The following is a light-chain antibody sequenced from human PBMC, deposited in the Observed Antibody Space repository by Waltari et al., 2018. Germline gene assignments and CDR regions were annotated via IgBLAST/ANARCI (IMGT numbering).Light chain of an antibody. Sequence: QSVLSQPPAASGTPRQRVTLSCSGTAPNLYTNSVPWYQPPPGAAPTLLTYRNNQRPSGVPDRFSGSKSGTSASLAISGLRSEDEALYYCATWDGSVNGDWVFGGGTKLTVL. CDR2: RNN. CDR1: APNLYTNS. J-gene: IGLJ3*02. CDR3: ATWDGSVNGDWV. V-gene: IGLV1-44*01.